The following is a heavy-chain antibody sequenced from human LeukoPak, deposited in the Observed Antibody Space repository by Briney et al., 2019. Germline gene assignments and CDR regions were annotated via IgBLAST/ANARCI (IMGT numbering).Heavy chain of an antibody. D-gene: IGHD1-14*01. J-gene: IGHJ4*02. CDR3: VRGKKPGWDMSYFDY. Sequence: PGGSLRLSCAASRFNFNSFVMGWVRQPPGKGQEWVSSISTSSGYIFYADSLKGRVTISRDNAKNSLYLQMNSLRAEDTAVYYCVRGKKPGWDMSYFDYWGQGILVTVSS. V-gene: IGHV3-21*06. CDR1: RFNFNSFV. CDR2: ISTSSGYI.